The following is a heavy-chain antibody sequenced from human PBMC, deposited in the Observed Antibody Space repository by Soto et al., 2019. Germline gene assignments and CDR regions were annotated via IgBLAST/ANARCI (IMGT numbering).Heavy chain of an antibody. CDR3: AKDPRAYDYVWGSYRQTGMDV. J-gene: IGHJ6*02. D-gene: IGHD3-16*02. CDR2: ISGSGGST. Sequence: EVQLLESGGGLVQPGGSLRLSCAASGFTFSSYAMSWVRQAPGKGLEWVSAISGSGGSTYYADSVKGRFTISRDNPKNTLYLQMNSLRAEDTAVYYCAKDPRAYDYVWGSYRQTGMDVWGQGTTVTVSS. V-gene: IGHV3-23*01. CDR1: GFTFSSYA.